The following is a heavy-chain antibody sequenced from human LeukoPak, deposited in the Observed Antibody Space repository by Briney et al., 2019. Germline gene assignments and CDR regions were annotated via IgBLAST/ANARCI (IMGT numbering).Heavy chain of an antibody. CDR2: IIPIFGTA. Sequence: GASVKVSCKASGGTFSSCAISWVRQAPGQGLEWMGGIIPIFGTANYAQKFQGRVTITADESTSTAYMELSSLRSEDTAVYYCAVAERGSGGSWLFGYWGQGTLVTVSS. CDR1: GGTFSSCA. V-gene: IGHV1-69*13. D-gene: IGHD2-15*01. CDR3: AVAERGSGGSWLFGY. J-gene: IGHJ4*02.